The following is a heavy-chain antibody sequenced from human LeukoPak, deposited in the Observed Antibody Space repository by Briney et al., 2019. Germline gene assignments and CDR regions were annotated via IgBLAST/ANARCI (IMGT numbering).Heavy chain of an antibody. V-gene: IGHV4-34*01. J-gene: IGHJ4*02. CDR3: ARVIDYDSSGYYLGY. D-gene: IGHD3-22*01. CDR2: INDSGST. CDR1: GGSFSGYY. Sequence: SETLSLTCAVYGGSFSGYYWSWTRQPPGKGLEWIGEINDSGSTNCNPSLKSRVSISVDTSKNQFSLKLSSVTAADTAVYYCARVIDYDSSGYYLGYWGQGTRVTVSS.